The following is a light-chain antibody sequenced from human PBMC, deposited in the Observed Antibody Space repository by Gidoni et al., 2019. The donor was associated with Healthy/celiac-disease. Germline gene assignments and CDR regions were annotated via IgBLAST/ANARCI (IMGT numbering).Light chain of an antibody. CDR2: DVS. CDR3: SSYTSRSTLGV. CDR1: SSDVGGYNY. Sequence: QSALTQPASVPGSPGQSITISCTGTSSDVGGYNYVSWYQQHPGKAPKLMIYDVSNRPSGVSNRFSGSKSGNTASLTISGLQAEDEADYYCSSYTSRSTLGVFGGGTKLTVL. V-gene: IGLV2-14*03. J-gene: IGLJ2*01.